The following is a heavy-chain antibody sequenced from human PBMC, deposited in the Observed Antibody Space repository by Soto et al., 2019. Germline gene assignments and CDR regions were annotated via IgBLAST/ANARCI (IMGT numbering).Heavy chain of an antibody. Sequence: QVQLVQSGAEVKKPGSSVKVSCKASGGTFSSYAISWVRQAPGQGLECLGGIIPIFGTANYAQKFQGRVTITADKSTSTAYMELSSLRSEGTAVYYCARSPYDILTEGVNWFDPWGQRTLVTVSS. CDR1: GGTFSSYA. J-gene: IGHJ5*02. V-gene: IGHV1-69*06. D-gene: IGHD3-9*01. CDR3: ARSPYDILTEGVNWFDP. CDR2: IIPIFGTA.